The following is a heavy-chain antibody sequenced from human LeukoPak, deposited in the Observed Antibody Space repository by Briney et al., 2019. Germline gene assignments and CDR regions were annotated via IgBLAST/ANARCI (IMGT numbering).Heavy chain of an antibody. Sequence: PGGSLRLSCAASGFTFSSYAMSWVRQAPGKGLEWVSAISGSGGSTYYADSVKGRFTISRDNSKNTLYLQMNSLRAEDTAVYYCAKDHDSSGYYYVAMLLPPAFDYWGQGTLVTVSS. CDR2: ISGSGGST. CDR1: GFTFSSYA. D-gene: IGHD3-22*01. V-gene: IGHV3-23*01. J-gene: IGHJ4*02. CDR3: AKDHDSSGYYYVAMLLPPAFDY.